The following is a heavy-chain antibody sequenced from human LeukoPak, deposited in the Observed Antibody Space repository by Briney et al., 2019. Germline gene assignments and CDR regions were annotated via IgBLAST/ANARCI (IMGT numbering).Heavy chain of an antibody. CDR3: ARDPYSGSYGNYYYYFMDV. V-gene: IGHV3-21*01. CDR1: GGSISSYY. D-gene: IGHD1-26*01. CDR2: ITGGSSYI. J-gene: IGHJ6*03. Sequence: ETLSLTRTVSGGSISSYYWSWVRQAPGKGLEWVSSITGGSSYIYYADSVKGRFTISRDNAKNSLYLQMNSLRAEDTAVYYCARDPYSGSYGNYYYYFMDVWGKGTTVTISS.